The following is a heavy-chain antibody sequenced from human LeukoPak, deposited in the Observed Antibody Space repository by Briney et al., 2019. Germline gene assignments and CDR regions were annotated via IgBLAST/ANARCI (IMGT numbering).Heavy chain of an antibody. D-gene: IGHD6-19*01. CDR3: ACMPIGYSSGWYVYDYYYYMDV. CDR1: GFTFSSFS. V-gene: IGHV3-21*01. J-gene: IGHJ6*03. CDR2: MSETGSRQ. Sequence: GGSLRLSCAASGFTFSSFSMNWVRQAPGMGLEWVSSMSETGSRQFYTDSVKGRFSISRDNAKNTLYLQMNSLRAEDTAVYYCACMPIGYSSGWYVYDYYYYMDVWGKGTTVTVSS.